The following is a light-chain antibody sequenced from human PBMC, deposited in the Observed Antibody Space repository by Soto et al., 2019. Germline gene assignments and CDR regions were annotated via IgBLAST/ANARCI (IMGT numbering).Light chain of an antibody. V-gene: IGLV1-40*01. Sequence: QSVLTQPPSVSGAPGQRVTITCTVSSANIGAAYNVDWYQQLPGTAPKLLIYGNNNRPSGGPARFSGSKSGTSASLAIAGLQAEDEGDYYCQSYDSSLSGYVFGTGTKVTVL. CDR2: GNN. CDR1: SANIGAAYN. CDR3: QSYDSSLSGYV. J-gene: IGLJ1*01.